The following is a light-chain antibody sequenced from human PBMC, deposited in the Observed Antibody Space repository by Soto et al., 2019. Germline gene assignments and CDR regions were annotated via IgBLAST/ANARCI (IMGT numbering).Light chain of an antibody. CDR1: SSDVGAYKY. V-gene: IGLV2-14*01. Sequence: QSALTQPASVSGSPGQSITISCTGTSSDVGAYKYISWYQQYPGQAPKLMIYDVSNRPSGVSNRFSGSKSGNTASLTISGLQAEDEAVYYCSSYTSSDTYVFGTGTKVTVL. CDR3: SSYTSSDTYV. CDR2: DVS. J-gene: IGLJ1*01.